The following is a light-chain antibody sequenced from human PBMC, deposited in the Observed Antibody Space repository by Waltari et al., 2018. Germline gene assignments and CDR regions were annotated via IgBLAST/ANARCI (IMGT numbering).Light chain of an antibody. V-gene: IGKV1-5*03. J-gene: IGKJ1*01. CDR1: QGISSW. Sequence: DIQMPQSPSTLSASVGNRVTITCRTRQGISSWLAWYQQKPGKAPKLLIYQASTLESGVPSRFSGSGSGTEFTLTISSLQPDDAATYYCQQYDHYPWTFGQGTKVELK. CDR3: QQYDHYPWT. CDR2: QAS.